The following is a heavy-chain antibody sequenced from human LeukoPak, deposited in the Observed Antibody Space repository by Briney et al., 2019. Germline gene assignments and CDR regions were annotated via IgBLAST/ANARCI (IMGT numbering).Heavy chain of an antibody. Sequence: GGSLRLSCAASGFTFSSFSMNWVRQAPGKGLEWVSDISGRSSSINYADSVRGRFTISRDNAKNSLYLQMNSLRAEDTAVYYCARDLNSGYAVWGQGTLVTVSS. CDR3: ARDLNSGYAV. CDR2: ISGRSSSI. D-gene: IGHD5-12*01. CDR1: GFTFSSFS. V-gene: IGHV3-48*01. J-gene: IGHJ4*02.